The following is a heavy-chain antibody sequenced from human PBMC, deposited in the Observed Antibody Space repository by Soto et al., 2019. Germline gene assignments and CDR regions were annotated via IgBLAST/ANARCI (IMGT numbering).Heavy chain of an antibody. CDR2: ISGSGGNT. CDR1: GFSFDTYA. V-gene: IGHV3-23*01. Sequence: EAQLLESGGGLVQPGGSLRVSCAASGFSFDTYAMSGVRQAPGKGLEWVSTISGSGGNTYYADSVKGRFTISRDNSKNILYLQMTSLRAEDTALYYCAKLGMTTINRDYWGQGTQVTVSS. CDR3: AKLGMTTINRDY. D-gene: IGHD5-12*01. J-gene: IGHJ4*02.